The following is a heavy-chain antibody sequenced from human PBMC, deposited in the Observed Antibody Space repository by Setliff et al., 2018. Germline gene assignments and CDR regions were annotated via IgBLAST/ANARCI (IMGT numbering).Heavy chain of an antibody. V-gene: IGHV3-23*01. D-gene: IGHD3-16*01. CDR3: ARGAFGNGLNFRYFDY. J-gene: IGHJ4*02. Sequence: PSETLSLTCAVYGGSFSGYYWSWIRQPPGKGLEWVSAISGTGGSTYYADSVKGRFTISRDNSKNTLYLQMNSLRAEDTAVYYCARGAFGNGLNFRYFDYWGQGTLVTVSS. CDR1: GGSFSGYY. CDR2: ISGTGGST.